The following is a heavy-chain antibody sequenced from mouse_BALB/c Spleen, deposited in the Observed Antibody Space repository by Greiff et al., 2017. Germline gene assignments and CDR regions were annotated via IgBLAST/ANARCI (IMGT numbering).Heavy chain of an antibody. CDR2: IYPGSGNT. J-gene: IGHJ1*01. CDR1: GYTFTDYY. CDR3: ARYDFDV. V-gene: IGHV1-77*01. Sequence: GQLQQSGAELARPGASVKLSCKASGYTFTDYYINWVKQRTGQGLEWIGEIYPGSGNTYYNEKFKGKATLTADKSSSTAYMQLSSLTSEDSAVYFCARYDFDVWGAGTTVTVSS.